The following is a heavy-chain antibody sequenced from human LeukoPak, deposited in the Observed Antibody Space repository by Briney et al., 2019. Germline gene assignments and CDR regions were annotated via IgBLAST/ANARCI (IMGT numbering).Heavy chain of an antibody. CDR2: INPNSGGT. CDR3: ARDAWSTVTTGWFDP. J-gene: IGHJ5*02. V-gene: IGHV1-2*02. CDR1: GYTFTGYY. Sequence: GASVKVSCKASGYTFTGYYMHWVRQAPGQGLEWMGWINPNSGGTNYAQKFQGRVTMTRDTSISTAYMELSRLRSDDTAVYYCARDAWSTVTTGWFDPWGQGTLVTVSS. D-gene: IGHD4-17*01.